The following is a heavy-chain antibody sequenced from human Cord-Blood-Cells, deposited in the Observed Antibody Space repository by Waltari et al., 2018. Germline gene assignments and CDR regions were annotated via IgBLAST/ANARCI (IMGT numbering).Heavy chain of an antibody. CDR2: IYSGGST. Sequence: EVQLVESGGGLIQPGGSLRLSCAASGFTVSRNYMRWVRQAPGKGLEWVSVIYSGGSTYYADSVKGRFTISRDNSKNTLYLQMNSLRAEDTAVYYCARAVTSCYYFDYWGQGTLVTVSS. V-gene: IGHV3-53*01. D-gene: IGHD2-2*01. J-gene: IGHJ4*02. CDR1: GFTVSRNY. CDR3: ARAVTSCYYFDY.